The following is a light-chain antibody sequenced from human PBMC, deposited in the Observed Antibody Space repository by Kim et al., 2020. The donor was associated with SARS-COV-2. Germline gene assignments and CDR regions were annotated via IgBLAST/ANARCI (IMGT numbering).Light chain of an antibody. J-gene: IGKJ4*01. Sequence: DIQMTQSPPSLSTSVGDTVTITCRASQSLSGYVNWYQMRPGKAPRLLIYTSSYLQDGVPSRFRGSGSRTDFTLTITNVQPEDFATYYCQQNFDLPLTFGGGTKLEI. CDR2: TSS. V-gene: IGKV1-39*01. CDR3: QQNFDLPLT. CDR1: QSLSGY.